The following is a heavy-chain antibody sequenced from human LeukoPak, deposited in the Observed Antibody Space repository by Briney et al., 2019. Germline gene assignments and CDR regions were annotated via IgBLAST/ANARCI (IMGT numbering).Heavy chain of an antibody. D-gene: IGHD4-17*01. CDR3: ARDPYLYGDHFDY. CDR1: GFTFSSYS. J-gene: IGHJ4*02. CDR2: ISSSSSYI. Sequence: GGSLRLSCAASGFTFSSYSMNWVRQAPGKGLEWVSSISSSSSYIYYADSVKGRFTISRDNAKSSLYLQMNSLRAEDTAVYYCARDPYLYGDHFDYWGQGTLVTVSS. V-gene: IGHV3-21*01.